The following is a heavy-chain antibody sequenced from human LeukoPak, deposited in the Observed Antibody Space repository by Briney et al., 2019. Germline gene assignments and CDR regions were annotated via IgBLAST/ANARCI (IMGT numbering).Heavy chain of an antibody. V-gene: IGHV4-39*01. D-gene: IGHD4-17*01. CDR2: VYKSGST. J-gene: IGHJ5*01. CDR1: GGSISTTTYY. Sequence: PSETLSLTCTVSGGSISTTTYYWAWIRQSPETGLEWLGSVYKSGSTYYNTSLNSRATITVDTSKNQFSLNLRSVTAADTSVYFCARHGDNADYTIFYWFDSWGQGALVTVSS. CDR3: ARHGDNADYTIFYWFDS.